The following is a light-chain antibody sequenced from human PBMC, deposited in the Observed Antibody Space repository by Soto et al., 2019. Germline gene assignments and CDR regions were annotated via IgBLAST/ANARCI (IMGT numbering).Light chain of an antibody. CDR1: QNVANW. CDR2: DAS. Sequence: DIQMTQSPSTLSASVGDRVTITCRASQNVANWVAWDQQKPGKAPKFLIYDASNLESGVPSRFSGRGSGTEFTLTISSLQPDDFATYYCQRYNSNSRTFGQGTRV. CDR3: QRYNSNSRT. J-gene: IGKJ1*01. V-gene: IGKV1-5*01.